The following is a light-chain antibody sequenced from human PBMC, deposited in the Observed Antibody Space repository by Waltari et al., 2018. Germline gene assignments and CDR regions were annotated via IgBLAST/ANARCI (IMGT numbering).Light chain of an antibody. Sequence: QSALTQPASVSGSPGQSITISCTGTSSYVGSYNLVSWYRQHPGKAPKLLIYEVSKRPSGVSNRFSGSKSGNAASLTISGLQAEDEADYYCCSYAGSSTPYVFGTGTKVTVL. CDR2: EVS. V-gene: IGLV2-23*02. CDR1: SSYVGSYNL. J-gene: IGLJ1*01. CDR3: CSYAGSSTPYV.